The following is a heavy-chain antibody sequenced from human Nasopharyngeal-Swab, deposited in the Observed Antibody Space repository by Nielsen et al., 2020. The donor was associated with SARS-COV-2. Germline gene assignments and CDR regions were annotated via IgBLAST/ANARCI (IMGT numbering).Heavy chain of an antibody. CDR2: INTNTGNP. V-gene: IGHV7-4-1*02. CDR1: GCTFNKYV. Sequence: ASVKVSCKASGCTFNKYVLNWVRQAPGQGLEWMGWINTNTGNPTYAQGFTGRYVFSLDTSVSTAYLQISSLDAEDTAVYYCARDVRFSSVDGTSYNGMDVWGQGTTVTVSS. D-gene: IGHD6-13*01. CDR3: ARDVRFSSVDGTSYNGMDV. J-gene: IGHJ6*02.